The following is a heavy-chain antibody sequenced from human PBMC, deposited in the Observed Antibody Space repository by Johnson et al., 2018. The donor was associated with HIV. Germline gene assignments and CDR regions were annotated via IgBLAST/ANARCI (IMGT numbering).Heavy chain of an antibody. CDR1: GFTFSNYA. CDR3: ARVRLSARGLGPLDL. Sequence: QVQLVESGGGVVQPGGSLRLSCAASGFTFSNYAMHWVRQAPGKGLKWVSFIRYDGSNKYYADSVKGRFTISRDNSKNSLYLQINSLRAEDTAIYYCARVRLSARGLGPLDLWGQGTVVTVSS. D-gene: IGHD3/OR15-3a*01. J-gene: IGHJ3*01. CDR2: IRYDGSNK. V-gene: IGHV3-30*02.